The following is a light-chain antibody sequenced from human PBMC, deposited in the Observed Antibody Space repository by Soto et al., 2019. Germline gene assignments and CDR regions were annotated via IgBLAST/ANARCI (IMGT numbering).Light chain of an antibody. J-gene: IGKJ4*01. CDR1: QSVSSSY. Sequence: EIVLTQSPGTLSLSPGERATLSCRASQSVSSSYLAWYQQKPGQAPRLLIYGASSRATGIPDRFSGSASGTDFTLTISRLEPEDFAVYYCQQYGSSATFGGGTKVEIK. V-gene: IGKV3-20*01. CDR2: GAS. CDR3: QQYGSSAT.